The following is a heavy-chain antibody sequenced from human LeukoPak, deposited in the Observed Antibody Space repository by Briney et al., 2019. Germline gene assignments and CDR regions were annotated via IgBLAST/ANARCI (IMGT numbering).Heavy chain of an antibody. J-gene: IGHJ4*02. CDR2: IKQDGSEK. CDR1: GFTFSSYW. V-gene: IGHV3-7*01. Sequence: GGSLRLSCAASGFTFSSYWMSWVRQAPGKRLEWVANIKQDGSEKYYVDSVKGRFTISRDNAKNSLYLQMNSLRAEDTAVYYCARDGRTYYGSGSYSAYYFDYWGQGTLVTVSS. CDR3: ARDGRTYYGSGSYSAYYFDY. D-gene: IGHD3-10*01.